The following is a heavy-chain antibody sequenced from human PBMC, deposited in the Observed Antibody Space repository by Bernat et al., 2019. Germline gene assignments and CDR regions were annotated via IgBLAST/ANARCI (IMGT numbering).Heavy chain of an antibody. CDR3: AKVMIVVVSGDAFDI. V-gene: IGHV3-30*18. Sequence: QLQLVESGGGMVQPGRSLRLSCAASGFTFSNYVMHWVRQAPGKGLEWVAVISHDGSNKYYADSVKGRFTISRDNSKNTVYLQMNSLRAEDTAVYYCAKVMIVVVSGDAFDIWGQGTMVTVSS. CDR1: GFTFSNYV. CDR2: ISHDGSNK. D-gene: IGHD3-22*01. J-gene: IGHJ3*02.